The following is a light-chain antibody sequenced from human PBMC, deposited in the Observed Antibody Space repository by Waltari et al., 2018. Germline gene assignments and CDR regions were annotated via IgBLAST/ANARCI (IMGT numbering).Light chain of an antibody. CDR3: QQYYSNEVT. CDR2: LAS. Sequence: DIVMTQSQDSLCVSLVERATVNGKCSHSVFLSSYNQNYLAWSQQKPGQPPKVLIYLASTRESGVPDRFSGSGSGTDFTLTISSLQAEDVAVYYCQQYYSNEVTFGGGTKVEIK. V-gene: IGKV4-1*01. CDR1: HSVFLSSYNQNY. J-gene: IGKJ4*01.